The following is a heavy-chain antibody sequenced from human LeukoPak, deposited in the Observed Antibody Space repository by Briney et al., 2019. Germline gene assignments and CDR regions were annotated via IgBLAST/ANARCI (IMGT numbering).Heavy chain of an antibody. CDR3: AKARGGYSSGWYRDYYGMDV. J-gene: IGHJ6*02. CDR1: GFTFSGFA. CDR2: ISGSGDNT. D-gene: IGHD6-19*01. V-gene: IGHV3-23*01. Sequence: GGSLRLSCAASGFTFSGFAMSRVRRTPGKGLEWVSGISGSGDNTLYADSVKGRFTISRDNSKNTLYLQMNSLRAEDTAVYYCAKARGGYSSGWYRDYYGMDVWGQGTTVTVSS.